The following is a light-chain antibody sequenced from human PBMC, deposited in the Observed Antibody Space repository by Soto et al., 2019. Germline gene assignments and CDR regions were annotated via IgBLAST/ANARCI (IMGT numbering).Light chain of an antibody. J-gene: IGLJ2*01. CDR3: GAWGGGLSAVA. CDR1: SSNIGNNF. V-gene: IGLV1-51*01. CDR2: DDN. Sequence: QPVLTQPPSVSAAPGQKVTISCSGTSSNIGNNFVSWYQQLPGTAPKLLIYDDNVRPSGVPDRFSGSKSGTSATLGITGLQTGDEADYYCGAWGGGLSAVAFGGGTKVTVL.